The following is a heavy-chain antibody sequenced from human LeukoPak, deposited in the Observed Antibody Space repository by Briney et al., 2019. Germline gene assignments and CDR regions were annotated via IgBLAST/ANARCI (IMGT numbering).Heavy chain of an antibody. CDR1: GYTFTSYG. Sequence: ASVKVSCKASGYTFTSYGISWVRQAPGQGLEWMGWISAYNGNTNYAQKLQGRVTMTTDTSTSTAYMQLRSLRCDDTAVYYCARDLLKSGYGPYDYWGQGTLVTVSS. CDR3: ARDLLKSGYGPYDY. D-gene: IGHD5-12*01. J-gene: IGHJ4*02. V-gene: IGHV1-18*01. CDR2: ISAYNGNT.